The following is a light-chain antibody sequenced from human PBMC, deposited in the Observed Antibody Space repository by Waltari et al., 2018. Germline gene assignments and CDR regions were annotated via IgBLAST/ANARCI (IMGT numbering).Light chain of an antibody. CDR3: AAWDDSLSGHVV. V-gene: IGLV1-47*01. Sequence: QSVLTQPPSASGTPGQTVTISCSGSNSNIATNYVCWYQQVPGTAPKLLIYKNNQRPSGVPDRFAGSTSGTSASLAISGLRSEDEADYYCAAWDDSLSGHVVFGGGTKLTAL. CDR1: NSNIATNY. CDR2: KNN. J-gene: IGLJ2*01.